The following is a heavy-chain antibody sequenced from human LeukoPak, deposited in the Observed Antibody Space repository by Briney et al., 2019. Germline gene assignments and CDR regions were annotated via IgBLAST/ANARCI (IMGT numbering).Heavy chain of an antibody. J-gene: IGHJ3*02. Sequence: GGSLRLSCAASGFTFSTYGMHWVRQAPGKGLEWVAFIRYDGTNKYYADSVKGRFTISRDNSKNTLYLQMNSLRAEDTAVYYCARDTGSGWYGAFDIWGQGTMVTVSS. CDR3: ARDTGSGWYGAFDI. CDR2: IRYDGTNK. V-gene: IGHV3-30*02. D-gene: IGHD6-19*01. CDR1: GFTFSTYG.